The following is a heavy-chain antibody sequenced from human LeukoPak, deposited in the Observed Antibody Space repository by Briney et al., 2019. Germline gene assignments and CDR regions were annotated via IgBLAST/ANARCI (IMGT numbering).Heavy chain of an antibody. D-gene: IGHD3-22*01. CDR3: ARDIYYDSSGYYGSVY. Sequence: PGGSLRLSCTASGFTFNIYAMNWVRQAPGKGLEWVSYISSSSSTIYYADSVKGRFTISRDNAKNSLYLQMNSLRAEDTAVYYCARDIYYDSSGYYGSVYWGQGTLVTVSS. CDR2: ISSSSSTI. J-gene: IGHJ4*02. V-gene: IGHV3-48*04. CDR1: GFTFNIYA.